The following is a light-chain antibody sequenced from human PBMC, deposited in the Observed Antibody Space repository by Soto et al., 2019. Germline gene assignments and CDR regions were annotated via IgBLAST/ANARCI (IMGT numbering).Light chain of an antibody. CDR1: SSNIGRDY. CDR3: AVWDGSLNGWV. CDR2: RNN. Sequence: QSVLTQPPSAFGTPGQRVTISCSGGSSNIGRDYVNWYQHFPGTAPKVLIYRNNQRPSGVPDRFSGSKSGTSASLAISGLQSEDEADYYCAVWDGSLNGWVFGGGTKLTVL. J-gene: IGLJ3*02. V-gene: IGLV1-44*01.